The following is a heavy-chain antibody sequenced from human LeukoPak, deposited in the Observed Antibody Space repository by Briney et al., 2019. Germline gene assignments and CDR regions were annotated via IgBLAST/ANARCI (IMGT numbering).Heavy chain of an antibody. CDR3: AKDLSPGPD. CDR1: GFPFSSYS. Sequence: QPGGSLRLSCAASGFPFSSYSINWVRQAPGKGLKWVSAIIGSGLTTYYADSVKGRFTISRDNSKNTLYLQMNSLRAEDTAVYYCAKDLSPGPDWGQGTLVTVSS. CDR2: IIGSGLTT. J-gene: IGHJ4*02. V-gene: IGHV3-23*01.